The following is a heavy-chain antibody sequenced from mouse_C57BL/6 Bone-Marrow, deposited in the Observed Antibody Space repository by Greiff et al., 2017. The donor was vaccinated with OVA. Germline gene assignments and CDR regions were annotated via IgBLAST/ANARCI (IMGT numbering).Heavy chain of an antibody. J-gene: IGHJ3*01. CDR2: IYPRSGNT. D-gene: IGHD2-3*01. V-gene: IGHV1-81*01. CDR3: ARRIYDGYKAD. Sequence: VQVVESGAELARPGASVKLSCKASGYTFTSYGISWVKQRTGQGLEWIGEIYPRSGNTYYNEKFKGKATLTADKSSSTAYMELRSLTSEDSAVYFCARRIYDGYKADWGQGTLVTVSA. CDR1: GYTFTSYG.